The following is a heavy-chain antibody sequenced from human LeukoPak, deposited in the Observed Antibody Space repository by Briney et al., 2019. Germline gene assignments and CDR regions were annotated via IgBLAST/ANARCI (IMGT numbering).Heavy chain of an antibody. Sequence: GGSLRLSCAASGFTFSSYEMNWVRQAPGKGLEWVSYISSSGSTIYYADSVKGRFTISRDNAKNSLYLQMNSLRAEDTAVYYCASDQDWNYAFDYWGQGTLVTVSS. D-gene: IGHD1-7*01. J-gene: IGHJ4*02. CDR3: ASDQDWNYAFDY. V-gene: IGHV3-48*03. CDR1: GFTFSSYE. CDR2: ISSSGSTI.